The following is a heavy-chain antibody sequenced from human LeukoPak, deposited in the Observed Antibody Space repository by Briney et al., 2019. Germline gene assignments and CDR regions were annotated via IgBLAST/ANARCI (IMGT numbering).Heavy chain of an antibody. Sequence: PGGSLRLSCTASGFTFSIFAMGWVRQAPGKGLEWVSAITDSGGDTYHADSVKGRLTISRDNSKNTLYLQMNSLRVEDTAVYYCARVRLKYDSSGYYYYPDYWGQGTLVTVSS. CDR3: ARVRLKYDSSGYYYYPDY. CDR1: GFTFSIFA. D-gene: IGHD3-22*01. CDR2: ITDSGGDT. V-gene: IGHV3-23*01. J-gene: IGHJ4*02.